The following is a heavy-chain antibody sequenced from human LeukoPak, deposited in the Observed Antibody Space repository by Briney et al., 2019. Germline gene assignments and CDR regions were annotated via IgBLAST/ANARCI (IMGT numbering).Heavy chain of an antibody. J-gene: IGHJ5*02. CDR1: GGSISSSSYY. CDR2: IYYSGST. Sequence: KPSETLSLTCTVSGGSISSSSYYWGWIRQPPGKGLEWIGSIYYSGSTYYNPSLKSRVTISEDTSKNQFSLKLSSVTAADTAVYYCASASSSWYRPIGGHNWFDPWGQGTLVTVSS. V-gene: IGHV4-39*07. D-gene: IGHD6-13*01. CDR3: ASASSSWYRPIGGHNWFDP.